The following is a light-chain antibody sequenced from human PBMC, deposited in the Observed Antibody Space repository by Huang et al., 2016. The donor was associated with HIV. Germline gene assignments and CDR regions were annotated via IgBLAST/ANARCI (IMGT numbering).Light chain of an antibody. J-gene: IGKJ1*01. CDR3: QQSHTFPPT. CDR1: QSVATY. V-gene: IGKV1-39*01. CDR2: GAA. Sequence: DIQMTQSPSSLSASVGDRVTITCRASQSVATYLNWYQQKSDKAPKLLIDGAANLQSGVPRKFSGCGSGTNFTFTINNLQPEDFATYYCQQSHTFPPTFGRGTKVEFK.